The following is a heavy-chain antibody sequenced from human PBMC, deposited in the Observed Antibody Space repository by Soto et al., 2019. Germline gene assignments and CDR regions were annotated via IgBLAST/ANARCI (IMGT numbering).Heavy chain of an antibody. Sequence: QVQLQESGPGLVKPSETLSLTCTISGGPMNNYYCSWFRQPRGQGLEWIGYMGYNGFTRYNPSLRSPVAISLVTATNPFSPNLSSVTAADTPLYYCAIQGFSELHGLVDVWGQGITVTVSS. CDR1: GGPMNNYY. V-gene: IGHV4-59*08. J-gene: IGHJ6*02. D-gene: IGHD3-10*01. CDR2: MGYNGFT. CDR3: AIQGFSELHGLVDV.